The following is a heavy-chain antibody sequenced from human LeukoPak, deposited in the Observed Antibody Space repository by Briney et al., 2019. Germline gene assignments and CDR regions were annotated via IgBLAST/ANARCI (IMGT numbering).Heavy chain of an antibody. D-gene: IGHD2-2*01. J-gene: IGHJ4*02. CDR1: GGSISSTNW. CDR3: MRTYCSSTSCHYFDY. CDR2: IYHAGNT. Sequence: SETLSLTCAVSGGSISSTNWWSGARQPPGKGVEGIGEIYHAGNTNYNPSLESRVTISVDNSRNQFSLKLTSVTAADTAVYYCMRTYCSSTSCHYFDYWGQGTLVTVSS. V-gene: IGHV4-4*02.